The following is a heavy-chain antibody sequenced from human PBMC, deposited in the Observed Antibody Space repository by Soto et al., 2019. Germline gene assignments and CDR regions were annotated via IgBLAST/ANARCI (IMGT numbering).Heavy chain of an antibody. D-gene: IGHD3-22*01. CDR1: GYSFTSYW. CDR2: IYPGDSDT. CDR3: ARRHDSSGYYAVNAFDI. Sequence: GESLKISCKGSGYSFTSYWIGWVRQMPGKGLEWMGIIYPGDSDTRYSPSFQGQVTISADQSISTAYLQWSSLKDSDTAMYYCARRHDSSGYYAVNAFDIWGQGTMVTVSS. J-gene: IGHJ3*02. V-gene: IGHV5-51*01.